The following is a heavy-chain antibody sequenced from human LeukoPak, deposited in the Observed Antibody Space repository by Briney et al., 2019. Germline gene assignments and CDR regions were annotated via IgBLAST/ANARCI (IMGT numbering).Heavy chain of an antibody. J-gene: IGHJ4*02. CDR2: IRSSGSTI. V-gene: IGHV3-48*03. CDR3: ARDAPWYYYDRGYFDY. CDR1: GFTFSSYE. D-gene: IGHD3-22*01. Sequence: GGSLRLSCAASGFTFSSYEMNWVRQAPGKGLEWVSYIRSSGSTIYYADSVKGRFTISRDNAKNSLYLQMNSLRAEDTAVYYCARDAPWYYYDRGYFDYWGQGTLVTVSS.